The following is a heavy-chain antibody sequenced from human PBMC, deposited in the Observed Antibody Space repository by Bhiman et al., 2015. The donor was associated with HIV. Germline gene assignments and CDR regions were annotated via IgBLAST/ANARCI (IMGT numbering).Heavy chain of an antibody. CDR2: ISYDGSNK. Sequence: VQLVESGGGLVQPGGSLRLSCAASGFSFSSYGMHWVRQAPGKGLEWVAVISYDGSNKHYADSVKGRFTISRDNSKNTLYLQMNSLRAEDTAVYYCGKWGYDFWSGYYRAADYWGQGTLISVSS. J-gene: IGHJ4*02. CDR3: GKWGYDFWSGYYRAADY. CDR1: GFSFSSYG. V-gene: IGHV3-30*18. D-gene: IGHD3-3*01.